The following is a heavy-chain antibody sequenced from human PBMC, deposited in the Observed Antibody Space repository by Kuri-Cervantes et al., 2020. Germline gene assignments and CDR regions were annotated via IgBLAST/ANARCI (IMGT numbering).Heavy chain of an antibody. Sequence: GESLKISCAASGFTFSSYGMHWVRQAPGKGLEWVAVISYDGSNKYYADSVKGRFTISRDNSKNTLYLQMNNLRDDDTAIYYCARIPGQVWAQDYWGQGTLVTVSS. CDR1: GFTFSSYG. J-gene: IGHJ4*02. CDR2: ISYDGSNK. D-gene: IGHD1-26*01. V-gene: IGHV3-30*03. CDR3: ARIPGQVWAQDY.